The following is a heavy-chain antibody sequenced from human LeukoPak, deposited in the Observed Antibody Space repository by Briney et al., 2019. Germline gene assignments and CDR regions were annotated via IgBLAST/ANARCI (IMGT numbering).Heavy chain of an antibody. CDR2: IYTSGST. D-gene: IGHD3-22*01. CDR1: GGSFSSGSYY. J-gene: IGHJ4*02. CDR3: AGSGYYVSAPFDY. V-gene: IGHV4-61*02. Sequence: PSETLSLTCAVYGGSFSSGSYYWSWIRQPAGKGLEWIGRIYTSGSTNYNPSLKSRVTISVDTSKNQFSLKLSSVTAADTAVYYCAGSGYYVSAPFDYWGQGTLVTVSS.